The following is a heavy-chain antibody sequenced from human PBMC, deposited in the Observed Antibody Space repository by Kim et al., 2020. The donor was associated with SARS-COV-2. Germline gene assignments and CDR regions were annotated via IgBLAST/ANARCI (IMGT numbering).Heavy chain of an antibody. CDR1: GGSVSSGSYY. D-gene: IGHD2-21*02. CDR2: IYYSGST. CDR3: ARVRIVVVTAIRYFDY. V-gene: IGHV4-61*01. J-gene: IGHJ4*02. Sequence: SETLSLTCTVSGGSVSSGSYYWSWIRQPPGKGLEWIGYIYYSGSTNYNPSLKSRVTISVDTSKNQFSLKLSSVTAADTAVYYCARVRIVVVTAIRYFDYWGQGTLVTVSS.